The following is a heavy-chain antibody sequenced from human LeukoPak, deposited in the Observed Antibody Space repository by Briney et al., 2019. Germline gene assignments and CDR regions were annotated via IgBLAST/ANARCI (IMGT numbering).Heavy chain of an antibody. CDR2: IYYSGST. J-gene: IGHJ4*02. Sequence: SETLSLTCTVSGGSISSSSYYWGWIRQPPGKGLEWIGYIYYSGSTNYNPSLKSRVTISVDTSKNQFSLKLSSVTAADTAVYYCARLSVEMATYTIFDYWGQGTLVTVSS. V-gene: IGHV4-61*05. CDR1: GGSISSSSYY. CDR3: ARLSVEMATYTIFDY. D-gene: IGHD5-24*01.